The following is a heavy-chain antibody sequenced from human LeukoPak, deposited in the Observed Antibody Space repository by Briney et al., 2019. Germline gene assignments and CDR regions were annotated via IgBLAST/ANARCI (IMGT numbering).Heavy chain of an antibody. V-gene: IGHV3-30*02. D-gene: IGHD3-3*01. CDR2: IRYDGSNK. CDR1: GFPFSRYR. J-gene: IGHJ4*02. CDR3: AKDPTIFGVVMAYFDY. Sequence: GGSLRLPCAASGFPFSRYRVHWVPQAPRKGLEWEAYIRYDGSNKYYADSVKGRFTFSRDNSKNTLYLQMNSLRAEDTAVYYCAKDPTIFGVVMAYFDYWGQGTLVTVSS.